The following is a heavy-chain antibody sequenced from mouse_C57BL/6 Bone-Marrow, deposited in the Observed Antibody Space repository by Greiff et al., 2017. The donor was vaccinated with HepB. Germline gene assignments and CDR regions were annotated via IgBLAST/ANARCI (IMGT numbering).Heavy chain of an antibody. CDR2: IYPGSGST. Sequence: QVQLKQPGAELVKPGASVKMSCKASGYTFTSYWITWVKQRPGQGLEWIGDIYPGSGSTNYNEKFKSKATLTVDTSSSTAYMQLSSLTSEDSAVYYCARERDYWAMDYWGQGTSVTVSS. V-gene: IGHV1-55*01. CDR3: ARERDYWAMDY. J-gene: IGHJ4*01. CDR1: GYTFTSYW.